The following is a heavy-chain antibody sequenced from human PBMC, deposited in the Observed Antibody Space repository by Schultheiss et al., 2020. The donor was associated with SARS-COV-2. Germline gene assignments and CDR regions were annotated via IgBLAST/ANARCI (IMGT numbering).Heavy chain of an antibody. CDR1: GYTFSSYA. V-gene: IGHV1-69*05. J-gene: IGHJ6*03. CDR2: IIPIFGTA. Sequence: SVKVSCKASGYTFSSYAIRWVRQAPGQGLEWMGGIIPIFGTANYAQKFQGRVTMTRDTSISTAYMELRSLRSDDTAVYYCSRGYCWSGYGVGWGGDYYYMDVWGKGTTVTVSS. CDR3: SRGYCWSGYGVGWGGDYYYMDV. D-gene: IGHD3-3*01.